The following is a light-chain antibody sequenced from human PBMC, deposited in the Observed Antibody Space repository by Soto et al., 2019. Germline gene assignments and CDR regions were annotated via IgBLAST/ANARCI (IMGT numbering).Light chain of an antibody. V-gene: IGLV2-14*03. Sequence: QSALTQPASVSGSPGQSITISCTGTSSDVGGYNYVSWYQHHPGEAHKLMISDVSNRPSGVSNRFSGSKSGNTASLTLSGLQAEDEGDYYCSSKTSSSALVVFGGGTKLTVL. CDR2: DVS. J-gene: IGLJ2*01. CDR3: SSKTSSSALVV. CDR1: SSDVGGYNY.